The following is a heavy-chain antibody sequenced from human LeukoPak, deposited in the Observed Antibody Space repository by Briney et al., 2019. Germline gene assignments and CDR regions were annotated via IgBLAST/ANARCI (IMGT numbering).Heavy chain of an antibody. CDR1: GFTFSSCA. J-gene: IGHJ1*01. V-gene: IGHV3-21*01. CDR3: ARGYCGGDCYGD. D-gene: IGHD2-21*02. CDR2: IDGSSSHT. Sequence: GGSLRLSCAASGFTFSSCAMSWVRQAPGKGLEWVSSIDGSSSHTYYADSVKGRFTISRDNTKSSLYLQMNSLRAEDMAVNYCARGYCGGDCYGDWGQGTLVTVSS.